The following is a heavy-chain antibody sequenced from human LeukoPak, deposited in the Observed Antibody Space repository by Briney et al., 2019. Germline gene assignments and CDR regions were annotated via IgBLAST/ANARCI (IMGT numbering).Heavy chain of an antibody. CDR3: AKDRWGLYYFDY. V-gene: IGHV1-2*02. CDR1: GYTFTGYY. CDR2: INPNSGGT. D-gene: IGHD3-16*01. J-gene: IGHJ4*02. Sequence: GASVKVSCKASGYTFTGYYMHWVRQALGQGLEWMGWINPNSGGTNYAQKFQGRVTMTRDTSISTACMELSRLRSDDTAVYYCAKDRWGLYYFDYWGQGTLVTVSS.